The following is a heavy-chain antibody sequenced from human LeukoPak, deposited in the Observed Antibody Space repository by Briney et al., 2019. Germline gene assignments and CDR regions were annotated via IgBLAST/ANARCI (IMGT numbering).Heavy chain of an antibody. D-gene: IGHD6-19*01. CDR3: ARGPVNRAGRVLYY. Sequence: GGSLRLSCAASGFTFSSYGMHWVRQAPGKGLEWVAVIWYDGSNKYYADSVKGRFTISRDNSKNTLYLQMNSLRAEDTAVYYCARGPVNRAGRVLYYWGQGTLVTVSS. J-gene: IGHJ4*02. CDR1: GFTFSSYG. V-gene: IGHV3-33*01. CDR2: IWYDGSNK.